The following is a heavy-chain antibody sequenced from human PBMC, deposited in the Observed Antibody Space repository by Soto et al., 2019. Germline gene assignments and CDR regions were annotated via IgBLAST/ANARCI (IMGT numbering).Heavy chain of an antibody. J-gene: IGHJ5*01. CDR1: GASVSSGSYS. Sequence: PSETLALTCAVSGASVSSGSYSWSWIRQPPGKGLEFIGYIKSSGSTNYNPSLKSRGTISVDTATNQVSLQLPSVTAADTAVYSCASAMTNIWFDFWAPGTLV. V-gene: IGHV4-61*01. CDR2: IKSSGST. D-gene: IGHD2-15*01. CDR3: ASAMTNIWFDF.